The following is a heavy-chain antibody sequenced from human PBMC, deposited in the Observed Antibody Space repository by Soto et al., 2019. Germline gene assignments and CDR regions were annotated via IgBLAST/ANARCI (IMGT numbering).Heavy chain of an antibody. CDR3: ARGIN. CDR1: GFTLSNYW. Sequence: EVQVVESGGGLVQPGGSLRLSCAASGFTLSNYWMSWVRQAPGKGPEWVASIKQDGSETYYVDSVKGRFTISRDNAKNSLYLQMNSLRADDTAVYYCARGINWGQGTLVTVSS. CDR2: IKQDGSET. J-gene: IGHJ4*02. V-gene: IGHV3-7*01.